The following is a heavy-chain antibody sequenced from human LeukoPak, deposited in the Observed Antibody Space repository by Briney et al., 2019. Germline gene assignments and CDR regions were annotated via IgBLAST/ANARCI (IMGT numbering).Heavy chain of an antibody. CDR3: ARQWLVQDY. CDR1: GFTFSTYW. V-gene: IGHV3-7*03. Sequence: GGSLRLSCAASGFTFSTYWMSWVRQAPGKGLEWVANIKQDGSEDYYVDSVKGRFTISRDNAKNSLFLQMNSLRAEDTAVYYCARQWLVQDYWGQGTLVTVSS. J-gene: IGHJ4*02. D-gene: IGHD6-19*01. CDR2: IKQDGSED.